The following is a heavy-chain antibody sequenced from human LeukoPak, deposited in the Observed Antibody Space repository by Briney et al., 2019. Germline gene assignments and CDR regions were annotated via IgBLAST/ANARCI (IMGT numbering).Heavy chain of an antibody. V-gene: IGHV4-31*03. CDR1: GVSISSGGYY. Sequence: SETLSLTSTVSGVSISSGGYYWSWIRQHPGKGLEWIGYIYYSGSTYYNPSLKSRVTISVDTSKNQFSLKLSSVTAADTAVYYCARAYGVVPAAITQSDAFDIWGQGTMVTVSS. D-gene: IGHD2-2*01. CDR3: ARAYGVVPAAITQSDAFDI. J-gene: IGHJ3*02. CDR2: IYYSGST.